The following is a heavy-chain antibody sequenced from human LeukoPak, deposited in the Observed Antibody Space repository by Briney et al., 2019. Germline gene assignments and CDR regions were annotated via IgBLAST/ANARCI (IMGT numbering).Heavy chain of an antibody. D-gene: IGHD6-13*01. CDR3: ARTYSSSWYGPVDY. CDR1: GGSFSGYY. J-gene: IGHJ4*02. V-gene: IGHV4-34*01. CDR2: INHSGST. Sequence: SETLSLTCAVYGGSFSGYYWSWIRQPPGKGLEWIGEINHSGSTNHNPSLKSRVTISVDTSKNQFSLKLSSVTAADTAVYYCARTYSSSWYGPVDYWGQGTLVTVSS.